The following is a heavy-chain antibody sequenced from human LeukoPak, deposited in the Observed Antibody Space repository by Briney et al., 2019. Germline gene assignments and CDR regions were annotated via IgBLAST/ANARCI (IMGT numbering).Heavy chain of an antibody. Sequence: SETLSLTCTVSGGSISSYYWSWIRQPPGKGLEWIGYIYYSGSTNYNPSLKSRVTISVDTSKNQFSLKLSSVTAADTAVYYCARYIAAAGTFDYWGQGTLVTVSS. CDR3: ARYIAAAGTFDY. CDR2: IYYSGST. CDR1: GGSISSYY. D-gene: IGHD6-13*01. J-gene: IGHJ4*02. V-gene: IGHV4-59*01.